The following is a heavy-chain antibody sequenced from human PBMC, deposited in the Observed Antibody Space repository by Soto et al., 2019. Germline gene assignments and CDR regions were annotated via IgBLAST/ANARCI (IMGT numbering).Heavy chain of an antibody. CDR3: AGLNIAAAGIEY. Sequence: SETLSLTCTVSGGSISSYYWSWVRQPPGKGLEWIGYIYYSGSTNYNPSLKSRVTISVDTSKNQFSLKLSSVTAADTAVYYCAGLNIAAAGIEYWGQGTLVTVSS. CDR1: GGSISSYY. J-gene: IGHJ4*02. V-gene: IGHV4-59*01. CDR2: IYYSGST. D-gene: IGHD6-13*01.